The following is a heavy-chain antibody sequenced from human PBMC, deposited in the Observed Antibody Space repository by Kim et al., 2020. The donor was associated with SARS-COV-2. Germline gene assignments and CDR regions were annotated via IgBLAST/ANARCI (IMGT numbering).Heavy chain of an antibody. Sequence: GGSLRLSCAASGFTFSSYAMSWVRQAPGKGLEWVSAISGSGGSTYYADSVKGRFTISRDNSKNTLYLQMNSLRAEDTAVYYCARGRSRYYYYYYGMDVWGQGTTVTVSS. V-gene: IGHV3-23*01. CDR3: ARGRSRYYYYYYGMDV. J-gene: IGHJ6*02. D-gene: IGHD2-15*01. CDR2: ISGSGGST. CDR1: GFTFSSYA.